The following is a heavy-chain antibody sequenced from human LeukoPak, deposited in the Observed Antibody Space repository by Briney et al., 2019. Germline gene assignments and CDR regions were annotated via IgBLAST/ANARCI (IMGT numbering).Heavy chain of an antibody. J-gene: IGHJ4*02. CDR3: AKRGVGTSNAYFDY. D-gene: IGHD1-26*01. Sequence: GGSLRLSCAASGFTFSSYSMNWVRQAPGKGLEWVSYISSSSSTIYYANSVKGRFAISGDNSKNTVDLQMNSLRTEDTAVYYCAKRGVGTSNAYFDYWGQGTLVTVSS. CDR2: ISSSSSTI. CDR1: GFTFSSYS. V-gene: IGHV3-48*01.